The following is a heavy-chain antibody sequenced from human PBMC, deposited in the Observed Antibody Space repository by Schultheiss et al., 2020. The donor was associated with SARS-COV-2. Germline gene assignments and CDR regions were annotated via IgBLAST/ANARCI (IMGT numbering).Heavy chain of an antibody. Sequence: GGSLRLSCAASGFTFSDYYMSWIRQAPGKGLEWASYISSSSSYTNYADSVKGRFTISRDNAKNSLYLQMNSLRAEDTAVYYCARMVVPAASSPVDYWGQGTLVTVSS. J-gene: IGHJ4*02. CDR3: ARMVVPAASSPVDY. D-gene: IGHD2-2*01. CDR2: ISSSSSYT. V-gene: IGHV3-11*06. CDR1: GFTFSDYY.